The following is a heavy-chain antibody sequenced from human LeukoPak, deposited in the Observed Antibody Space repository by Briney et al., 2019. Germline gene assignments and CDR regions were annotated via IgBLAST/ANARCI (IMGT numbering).Heavy chain of an antibody. CDR2: ISYDGNNQ. CDR3: AKPDGRAYSLRPFDY. J-gene: IGHJ4*02. CDR1: GLTFSNYG. D-gene: IGHD3-22*01. V-gene: IGHV3-30*18. Sequence: PGGSLRLSCAVSGLTFSNYGMHWVRQAPGKGLEWVAVISYDGNNQYFADSVKGRFTISRDNSKNTLYLQMNSLRVEDTPVYYCAKPDGRAYSLRPFDYWGQGTRVTVSS.